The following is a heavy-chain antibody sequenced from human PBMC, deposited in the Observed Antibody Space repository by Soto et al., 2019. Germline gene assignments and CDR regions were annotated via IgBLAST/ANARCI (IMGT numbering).Heavy chain of an antibody. J-gene: IGHJ6*02. V-gene: IGHV1-8*01. Sequence: GASVKVSCKASGYTFTSYDINWLRQATGQGLEWMGWMNPNSGNTGYAQKFQGRVTMTRNTSISTAYMELSSPRSEDTAVYYCARVPGDYYDSSGSKTAYYYYYGMDVWGQGTTVTFSS. CDR3: ARVPGDYYDSSGSKTAYYYYYGMDV. CDR1: GYTFTSYD. D-gene: IGHD3-22*01. CDR2: MNPNSGNT.